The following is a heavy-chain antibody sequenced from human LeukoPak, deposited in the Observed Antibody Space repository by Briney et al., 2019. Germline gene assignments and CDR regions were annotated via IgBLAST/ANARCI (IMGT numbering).Heavy chain of an antibody. J-gene: IGHJ3*01. V-gene: IGHV1-18*01. D-gene: IGHD3-22*01. CDR3: ARRYDSSGSKTFDV. CDR2: ITTYNGYT. Sequence: ASVKVSCKASGYTFTSYGIAWVRQAPGQGLEWMGWITTYNGYTNSAQTLQGRVTMTTDTSTTTAYMELRSLRSDDTAVYYCARRYDSSGSKTFDVWGQGTMFTVSS. CDR1: GYTFTSYG.